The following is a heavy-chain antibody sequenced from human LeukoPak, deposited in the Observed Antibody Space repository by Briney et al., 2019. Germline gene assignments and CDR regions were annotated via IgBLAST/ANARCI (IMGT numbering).Heavy chain of an antibody. V-gene: IGHV3-74*01. CDR1: GFTFTNYW. J-gene: IGHJ4*02. CDR3: VGTIASRGSEY. D-gene: IGHD6-6*01. Sequence: GGSLRLSCAASGFTFTNYWMHWVRQAPGMGLVWVSRLPPDELGIIYADSVKGRFTVSRDNAKNTVYLQMSNLRVDDTAMYYCVGTIASRGSEYWGQGALVTVSS. CDR2: LPPDELGI.